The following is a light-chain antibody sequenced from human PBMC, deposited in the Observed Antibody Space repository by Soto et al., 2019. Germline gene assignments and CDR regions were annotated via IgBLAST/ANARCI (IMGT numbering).Light chain of an antibody. Sequence: IQMTQSPSSQSASVGDRVAISCRASQDIRNTLAWYQQKPGEAPKLLIFAASNLQSGVPSRFSGSGSVTDFTLAITGLQPEDFATYYCLQYYNFSWTFGQGTKV. CDR1: QDIRNT. CDR2: AAS. J-gene: IGKJ1*01. V-gene: IGKV1-6*01. CDR3: LQYYNFSWT.